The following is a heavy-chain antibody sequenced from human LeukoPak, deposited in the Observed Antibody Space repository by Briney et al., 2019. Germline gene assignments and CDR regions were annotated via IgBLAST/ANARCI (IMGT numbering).Heavy chain of an antibody. J-gene: IGHJ4*02. V-gene: IGHV3-23*01. Sequence: GGSLRLSCAASGFTFSSSAMNWVRQAPGKGLEWVSAISGGGDTTYYADSVKGRFTISRDNSKNTLYLQMSSLRAEDTAEYYCAKVRYDDSSGYPHYYFDYWGQGTLVTVSS. D-gene: IGHD3-22*01. CDR1: GFTFSSSA. CDR3: AKVRYDDSSGYPHYYFDY. CDR2: ISGGGDTT.